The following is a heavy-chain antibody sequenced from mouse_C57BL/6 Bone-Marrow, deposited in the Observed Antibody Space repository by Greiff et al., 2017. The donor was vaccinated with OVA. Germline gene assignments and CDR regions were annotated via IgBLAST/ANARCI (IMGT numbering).Heavy chain of an antibody. J-gene: IGHJ1*03. D-gene: IGHD4-1*01. V-gene: IGHV1-58*01. CDR1: GYTFTSYG. CDR3: ARSLANWDWYFDV. CDR2: IYIGNGYT. Sequence: VQLKESGAELVRPGSSVKMSCKTSGYTFTSYGINWVKQRPGQGLEWIGYIYIGNGYTEYNEKFKGKATLTSDTSSSTAYMQLSSLTSEDSAIYFCARSLANWDWYFDVWGTGTTVTVSS.